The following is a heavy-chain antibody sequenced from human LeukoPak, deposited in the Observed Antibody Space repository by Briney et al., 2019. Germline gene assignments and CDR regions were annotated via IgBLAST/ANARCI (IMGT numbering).Heavy chain of an antibody. Sequence: AGGSLRLSCAASGFTVSNYYMSWLRQAPGKGLEWVSVIYGGTGTYYADSVKGRFTISRDNSKNTVYLQLNSLRVEDTALYYCWGRAKKWNHFDLWGRGTL. J-gene: IGHJ4*02. CDR2: IYGGTGT. V-gene: IGHV3-53*01. CDR3: WGRAKKWNHFDL. CDR1: GFTVSNYY. D-gene: IGHD1-1*01.